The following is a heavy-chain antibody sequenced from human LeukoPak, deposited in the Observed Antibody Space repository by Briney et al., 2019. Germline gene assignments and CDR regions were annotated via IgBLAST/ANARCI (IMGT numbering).Heavy chain of an antibody. V-gene: IGHV1-69*13. Sequence: SVKVSCKASGGTFSSYAISWVRQAPGQGLEWMGGIIPIFGTANYAQKFQGRVTITADESTSTAYMELSSLRSEDTAVYYCARGSLAAAGTFDYWGQGTLVTASS. J-gene: IGHJ4*02. CDR2: IIPIFGTA. CDR1: GGTFSSYA. D-gene: IGHD6-13*01. CDR3: ARGSLAAAGTFDY.